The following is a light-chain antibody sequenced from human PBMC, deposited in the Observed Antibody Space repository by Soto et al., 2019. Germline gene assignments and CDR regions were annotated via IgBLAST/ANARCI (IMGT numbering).Light chain of an antibody. CDR1: QAINKN. CDR3: HQSYITPPA. V-gene: IGKV1-39*01. J-gene: IGKJ2*01. Sequence: DIQMTQSPASLSASVGDRVTITCRASQAINKNLNWYRHKLGKAPELLIYDASDSQAGVPSRFSGSGSGADFTLTISNLQPEDFATYSCHQSYITPPAFGQGTKVGIK. CDR2: DAS.